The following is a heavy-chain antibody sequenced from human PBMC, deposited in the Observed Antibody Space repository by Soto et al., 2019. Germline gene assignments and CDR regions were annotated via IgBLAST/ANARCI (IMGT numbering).Heavy chain of an antibody. CDR2: ISSTTNYI. J-gene: IGHJ4*02. CDR3: ARESEDLTSNFDY. V-gene: IGHV3-21*01. Sequence: GGSLRLSCASSGFTFTGYSMNWVRQAPGKGLEWVSSISSTTNYIYYADSMKGRFTVSRDNAKNSVYLEMNSLSAEDTAVYYCARESEDLTSNFDYWGQGTLVTVSS. CDR1: GFTFTGYS.